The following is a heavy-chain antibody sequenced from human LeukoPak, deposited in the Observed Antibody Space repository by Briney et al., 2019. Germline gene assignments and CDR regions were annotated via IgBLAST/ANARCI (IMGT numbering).Heavy chain of an antibody. V-gene: IGHV3-15*01. CDR3: TTVDPYDSSGYYYEGSDY. CDR1: GFTFSNAW. D-gene: IGHD3-22*01. CDR2: IKSKTDGGTT. Sequence: GGSLRLSCAASGFTFSNAWMSWVRQAPGKGLEWVGRIKSKTDGGTTDYAAPVKGRFTISRDDSKNTLYLQMNSLKTEGTAVYYCTTVDPYDSSGYYYEGSDYWGQGTLVTVSS. J-gene: IGHJ4*02.